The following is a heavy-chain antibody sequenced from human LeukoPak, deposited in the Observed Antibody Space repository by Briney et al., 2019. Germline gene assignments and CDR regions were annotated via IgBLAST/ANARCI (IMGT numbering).Heavy chain of an antibody. J-gene: IGHJ5*02. CDR2: ISSSSSYI. CDR3: ASTTSGSYYNWFDP. V-gene: IGHV3-21*01. CDR1: GFTFSSYS. Sequence: GGSLRLSCAASGFTFSSYSMNWVRQAPGKGLEWVSSISSSSSYIYYADSVKGRFTISRDNAKNSLYLQMNSLRAEDTAVYYCASTTSGSYYNWFDPWGQGTLVTVSS. D-gene: IGHD1-26*01.